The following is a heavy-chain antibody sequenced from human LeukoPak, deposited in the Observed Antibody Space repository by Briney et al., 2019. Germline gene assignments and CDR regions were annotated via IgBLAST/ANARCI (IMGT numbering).Heavy chain of an antibody. CDR3: ASNYYVTKAAFDI. V-gene: IGHV3-30*03. J-gene: IGHJ3*02. D-gene: IGHD3-10*02. Sequence: GGSLRLSCAASGFTFSSYSMNWVRQAPGKGLEWVAVISYDGSNKYYADSVKGRFTISRDNSKNTLYLQMNSLRAEDTAVYYCASNYYVTKAAFDIWGQGTMVTVSS. CDR2: ISYDGSNK. CDR1: GFTFSSYS.